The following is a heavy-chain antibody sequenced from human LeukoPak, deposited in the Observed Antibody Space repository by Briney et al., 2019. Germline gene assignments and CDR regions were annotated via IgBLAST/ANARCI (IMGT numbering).Heavy chain of an antibody. CDR1: GGSISSYY. D-gene: IGHD2-2*01. J-gene: IGHJ4*02. CDR2: IYTSGST. V-gene: IGHV4-4*07. CDR3: ARCVLIGYCSTTSCPSYFDY. Sequence: MASETLSLTCTVSGGSISSYYWSWIRQPAGKGLEWIGRIYTSGSTNYNPSLNSRVTISVDKSKNQFSLKLSSVTAADTAVYYCARCVLIGYCSTTSCPSYFDYWGQGTLVTVSS.